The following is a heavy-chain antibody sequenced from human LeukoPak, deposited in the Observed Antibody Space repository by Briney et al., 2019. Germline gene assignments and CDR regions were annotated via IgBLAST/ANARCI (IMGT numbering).Heavy chain of an antibody. V-gene: IGHV3-23*01. Sequence: GGSLRLSCAASGFTFNIYAMNWVRQAPGKRLEWVSSISGNGISAFYADSVKGRFTISRDNSKNTFFLQMNSLRAEDTAVYYCAKGASDWFLRPFDYWAQGTLVTVSS. CDR2: ISGNGISA. D-gene: IGHD3-9*01. CDR3: AKGASDWFLRPFDY. J-gene: IGHJ4*02. CDR1: GFTFNIYA.